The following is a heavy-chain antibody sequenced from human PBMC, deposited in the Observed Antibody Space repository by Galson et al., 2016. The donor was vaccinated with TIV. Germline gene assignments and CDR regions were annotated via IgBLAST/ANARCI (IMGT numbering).Heavy chain of an antibody. J-gene: IGHJ3*01. CDR3: ARTDSYQKYALEV. V-gene: IGHV1-2*02. D-gene: IGHD3-16*02. Sequence: SVKVSCKASGYTFTGCFLHWVRQAPGHGPEWMGWINPKTGAITYAQNYQGRVTMTGDPSPRTVYMELNRLQSDDTAEYFCARTDSYQKYALEVWGQGTMVAVSS. CDR1: GYTFTGCF. CDR2: INPKTGAI.